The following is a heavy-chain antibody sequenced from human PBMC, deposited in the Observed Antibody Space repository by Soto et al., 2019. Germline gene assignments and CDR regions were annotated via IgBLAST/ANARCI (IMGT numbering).Heavy chain of an antibody. CDR3: ARLGGYNQAFDQ. CDR1: GGSISGYY. J-gene: IGHJ4*02. CDR2: IYYSGST. D-gene: IGHD3-22*01. Sequence: QVQLQESGPGLVKPSETLSLTCTVSGGSISGYYWRWFRQPPGKGLEWIGYIYYSGSTTYTPSLKRRVTIAVDASKNQFSLRLNSVTAADTAVYYCARLGGYNQAFDQWGQGSLVTVSS. V-gene: IGHV4-59*08.